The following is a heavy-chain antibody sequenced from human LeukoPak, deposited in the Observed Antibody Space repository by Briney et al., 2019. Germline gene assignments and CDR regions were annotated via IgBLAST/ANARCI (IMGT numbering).Heavy chain of an antibody. CDR1: GFTFSSYC. V-gene: IGHV3-21*01. CDR2: ISSSSSYI. CDR3: AREIQGYCGGGSCSSDAFDI. D-gene: IGHD2-15*01. J-gene: IGHJ3*02. Sequence: GGSLRLSCAASGFTFSSYCMNWVRQAPGKGLEWVSSISSSSSYIYYAASVKGRFTISRDNAKNSLYLQMNSLRAEDTAVYYCAREIQGYCGGGSCSSDAFDIWGQGTMVTVSS.